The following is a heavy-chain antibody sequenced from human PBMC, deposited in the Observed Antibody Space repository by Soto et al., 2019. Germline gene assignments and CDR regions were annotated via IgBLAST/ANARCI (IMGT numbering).Heavy chain of an antibody. J-gene: IGHJ6*03. Sequence: EVQLLESGGGLVQPGGSLRLSCAASGFTFSNYAMSWVRQAPGKGLEWVSGISGSSGTTYYADSVKGRFTISRDNSKNTLFLQMNSLRDEDTAVYYCAKDSYGSGIHFYYYYYMDVWGKGTTVTVSS. V-gene: IGHV3-23*01. CDR3: AKDSYGSGIHFYYYYYMDV. CDR2: ISGSSGTT. D-gene: IGHD3-10*01. CDR1: GFTFSNYA.